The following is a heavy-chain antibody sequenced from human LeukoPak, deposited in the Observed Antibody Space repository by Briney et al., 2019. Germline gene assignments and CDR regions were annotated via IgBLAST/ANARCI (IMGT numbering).Heavy chain of an antibody. CDR3: ARQCSSTSCYRDFDY. CDR1: GGTFSSYA. J-gene: IGHJ4*02. V-gene: IGHV1-69*04. CDR2: IIPILGIA. Sequence: SVKVSCKASGGTFSSYAISWVRQAPGQGLEWMGRIIPILGIANYAQKFQGRVTITADKSTGTAYMELSSLRSEDTAVYYCARQCSSTSCYRDFDYWGQGTLVTVSS. D-gene: IGHD2-2*01.